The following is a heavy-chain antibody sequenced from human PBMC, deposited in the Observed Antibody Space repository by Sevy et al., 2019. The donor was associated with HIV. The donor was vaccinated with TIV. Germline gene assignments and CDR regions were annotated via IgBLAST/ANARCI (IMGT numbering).Heavy chain of an antibody. Sequence: ASVKVSCKASGYNFNTYGITWVRQAPGQGLEWMGWIGVNNGKTNYAARLQARISMTADTSTSTDYMELRTLTSDDTAIYFCARDSYYYDMHSSYRPPDYWGQGTLVTVSS. CDR2: IGVNNGKT. V-gene: IGHV1-18*01. CDR3: ARDSYYYDMHSSYRPPDY. CDR1: GYNFNTYG. D-gene: IGHD3-22*01. J-gene: IGHJ4*02.